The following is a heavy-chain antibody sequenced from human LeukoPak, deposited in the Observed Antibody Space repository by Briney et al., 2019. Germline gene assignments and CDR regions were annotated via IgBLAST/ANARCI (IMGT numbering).Heavy chain of an antibody. D-gene: IGHD1-26*01. CDR3: VRDWEGFNFDI. J-gene: IGHJ3*02. CDR1: GGSVSSYY. Sequence: SETLSLTCTVSGGSVSSYYWSWVRQPPGEGREGIAYVYSSGSTNYNPSLKSRVTISVDRSKNQFSLKMNSVTAADTAVYYCVRDWEGFNFDIWGQGTMVTVSS. CDR2: VYSSGST. V-gene: IGHV4-59*02.